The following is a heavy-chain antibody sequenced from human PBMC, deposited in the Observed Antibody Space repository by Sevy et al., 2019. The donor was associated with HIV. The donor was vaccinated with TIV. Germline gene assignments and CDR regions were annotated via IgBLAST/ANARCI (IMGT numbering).Heavy chain of an antibody. V-gene: IGHV3-49*03. CDR1: GFTFGDYA. CDR3: TRGYYYDSSGYSDY. J-gene: IGHJ4*02. D-gene: IGHD3-22*01. Sequence: GGSLRLSCTGSGFTFGDYAMSWFRQAPGMGLEWVGFIRSKDYGGATEYAASVKGRFTISRDDSKSIAELQMNSLKTDDTAVYYCTRGYYYDSSGYSDYWGQGTLVTVSS. CDR2: IRSKDYGGAT.